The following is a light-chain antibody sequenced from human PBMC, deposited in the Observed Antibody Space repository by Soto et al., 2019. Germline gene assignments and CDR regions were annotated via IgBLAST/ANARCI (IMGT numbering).Light chain of an antibody. J-gene: IGLJ2*01. CDR2: LNSDGSH. CDR3: QTWGSGIRVV. CDR1: SGHSSYA. Sequence: QTVVTQSPSASASLGASVKFTCTLSSGHSSYAIAWHQQQPEKGPRYLMKLNSDGSHSKGDGIPDRFSGSSSGAERYLTISGLQSEDEADYYCQTWGSGIRVVFGGGTKLTVL. V-gene: IGLV4-69*01.